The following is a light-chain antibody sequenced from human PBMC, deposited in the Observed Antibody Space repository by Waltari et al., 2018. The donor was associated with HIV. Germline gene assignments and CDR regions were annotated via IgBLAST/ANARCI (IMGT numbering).Light chain of an antibody. V-gene: IGKV3-11*01. Sequence: EIVFTQSPATLSLSPGETATLSCRASHSVSTYLAWYQQKPGQAPRLLIFDASNRATGVPPRFSGSGSGTDFTLTISSLEPEDFAVYYCQQRTNWPQNTFGGGTKVEIK. CDR1: HSVSTY. CDR3: QQRTNWPQNT. J-gene: IGKJ4*01. CDR2: DAS.